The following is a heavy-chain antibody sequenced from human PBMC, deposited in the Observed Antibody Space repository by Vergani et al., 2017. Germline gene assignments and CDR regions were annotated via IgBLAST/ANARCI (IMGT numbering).Heavy chain of an antibody. V-gene: IGHV1-69*04. D-gene: IGHD3-22*01. J-gene: IGHJ6*02. CDR3: ARDRIPYYYDSSCYYNEYYYYYGMDV. CDR2: IIPILGIA. Sequence: QVQLVQSGAEVKKPGSSVKVSCKASGGTFSSYAISWVRQAPGQGLEWMGRIIPILGIANYAQKFQGRVTITADKSTSTAYMELRSLRSDDTAVYYCARDRIPYYYDSSCYYNEYYYYYGMDVWGQGTTVTVSS. CDR1: GGTFSSYA.